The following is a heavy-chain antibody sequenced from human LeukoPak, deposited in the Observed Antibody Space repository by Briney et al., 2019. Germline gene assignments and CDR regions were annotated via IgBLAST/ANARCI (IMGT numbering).Heavy chain of an antibody. V-gene: IGHV1-8*01. CDR1: GYTFTSYD. J-gene: IGHJ3*02. CDR2: MNPNSGNT. D-gene: IGHD5-12*01. Sequence: GASVKVSCKASGYTFTSYDINWVRQATGQGLEWMGWMNPNSGNTGYAQKFQGRVTMTRNTSISTAYMELSSLRSEDTAVYYCARSGAEWLRTANYAFDIWGQGTMVTVSS. CDR3: ARSGAEWLRTANYAFDI.